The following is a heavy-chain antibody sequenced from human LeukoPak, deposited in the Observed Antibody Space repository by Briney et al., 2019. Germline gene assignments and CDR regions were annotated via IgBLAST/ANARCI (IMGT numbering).Heavy chain of an antibody. D-gene: IGHD6-25*01. Sequence: AAAKVSSKASGDTSIGYYMHRGRQHPGQGVEWMGWINPNSDGTNSTQRFQGRVTMTRDTSISTVYMELSSLRPADTAVYYCARNRIAAPIDCWGQGTLVTVSS. V-gene: IGHV1-2*02. J-gene: IGHJ4*02. CDR3: ARNRIAAPIDC. CDR1: GDTSIGYY. CDR2: INPNSDGT.